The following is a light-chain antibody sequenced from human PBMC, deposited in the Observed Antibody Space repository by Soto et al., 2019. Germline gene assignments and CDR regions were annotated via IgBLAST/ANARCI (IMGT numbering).Light chain of an antibody. CDR2: DAS. CDR3: QRYNSATLI. CDR1: QSVSSN. V-gene: IGKV3-15*01. J-gene: IGKJ4*01. Sequence: EIVMTQSPATLSVSPGERATLSCRASQSVSSNFAWYQQKPGQAPRLLIYDASTRATGIPARFSGSGSGTDFTLTISSLQHEDVATYYCQRYNSATLIFGGGTKVDIK.